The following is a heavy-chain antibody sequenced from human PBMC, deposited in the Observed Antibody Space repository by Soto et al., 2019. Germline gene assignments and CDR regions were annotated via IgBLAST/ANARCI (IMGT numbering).Heavy chain of an antibody. J-gene: IGHJ6*02. Sequence: QVQLVEAGGGLVKPGGSLRLSCAASGFTFSDYYMIWIGQAPGKGLKWVSYISSSSSYTNYADSEKGRFTISRDNAKNSLYLQMNSLRADDTVVYYCARVRALAADGMDVWGQGTTVTVSS. D-gene: IGHD6-19*01. V-gene: IGHV3-11*05. CDR2: ISSSSSYT. CDR1: GFTFSDYY. CDR3: ARVRALAADGMDV.